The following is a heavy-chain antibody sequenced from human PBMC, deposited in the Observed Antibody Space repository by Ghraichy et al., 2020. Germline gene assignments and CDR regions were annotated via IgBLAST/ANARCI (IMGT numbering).Heavy chain of an antibody. CDR3: ARDLSSGSYYDY. J-gene: IGHJ4*02. V-gene: IGHV1-18*01. CDR1: GYTFTSYG. CDR2: ISAYNGNT. D-gene: IGHD1-26*01. Sequence: ASVKVSCKASGYTFTSYGISWVRQAPGQGLEWMGWISAYNGNTNYAQKLQGRVTMTTDTSTSTAYMELRSLRSDDTAGYYCARDLSSGSYYDYWGQGTLVTVSS.